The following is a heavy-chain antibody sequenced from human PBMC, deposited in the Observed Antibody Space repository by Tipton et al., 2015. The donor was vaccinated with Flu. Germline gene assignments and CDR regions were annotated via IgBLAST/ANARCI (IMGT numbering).Heavy chain of an antibody. CDR1: GGTFSSYA. J-gene: IGHJ4*02. V-gene: IGHV1-69*01. D-gene: IGHD3-3*01. CDR3: ARGSTIFGVVLYFDY. Sequence: QSGPEVKKPGSSVKVSCKASGGTFSSYAISWVRQAPGQGLEWMGGIIPIFGTANYAQKFQGRVTITADESTSTAYMELRSLRSDDTAVYYCARGSTIFGVVLYFDYWGQGTLVTVSS. CDR2: IIPIFGTA.